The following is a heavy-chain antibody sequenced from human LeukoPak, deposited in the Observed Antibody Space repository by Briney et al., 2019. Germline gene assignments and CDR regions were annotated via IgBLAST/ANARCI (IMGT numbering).Heavy chain of an antibody. Sequence: PGGSLRLSCAASGFTFDDYGMSWVRQAPGKGLEWVSGINWNGGSTGYADSVKGRFTISRDNAKNTLYLQMNSLRAEDTAVYYCARDPNYSFDYWGQGTLVTVSS. J-gene: IGHJ4*02. CDR3: ARDPNYSFDY. CDR2: INWNGGST. V-gene: IGHV3-20*04. D-gene: IGHD4-11*01. CDR1: GFTFDDYG.